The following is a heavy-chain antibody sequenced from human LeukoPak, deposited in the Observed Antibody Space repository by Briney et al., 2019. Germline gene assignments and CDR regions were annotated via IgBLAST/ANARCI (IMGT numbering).Heavy chain of an antibody. Sequence: PSETLSLTCAVYGGSFSGYYWSWIRQPPGKGLEWIGEINHSGSTNYNPSLKSRVTISVDTSKNQFSLKLSSVTAADTAVYYCARLERAAMVPYYFDYWGQGTLVTVSS. CDR3: ARLERAAMVPYYFDY. CDR2: INHSGST. J-gene: IGHJ4*02. CDR1: GGSFSGYY. D-gene: IGHD5-18*01. V-gene: IGHV4-34*01.